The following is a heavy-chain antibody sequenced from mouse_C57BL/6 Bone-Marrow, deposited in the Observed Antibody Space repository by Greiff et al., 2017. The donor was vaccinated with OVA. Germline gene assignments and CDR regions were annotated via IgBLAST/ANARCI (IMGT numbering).Heavy chain of an antibody. CDR2: IYPRSGNT. D-gene: IGHD2-12*01. V-gene: IGHV1-81*01. Sequence: QVQLQLSGAELARPGASVKLSCKASGYTFTSYGISWVKQRTGQGLEWIGEIYPRSGNTYYNEKFKGKATLTADKSSSTAYMELRSLTSEDSAVYFCARSYYKDYWGQGTTLTVSS. CDR1: GYTFTSYG. CDR3: ARSYYKDY. J-gene: IGHJ2*01.